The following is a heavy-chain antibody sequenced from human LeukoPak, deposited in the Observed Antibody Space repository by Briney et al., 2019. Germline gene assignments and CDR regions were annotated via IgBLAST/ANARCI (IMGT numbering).Heavy chain of an antibody. CDR1: GYSISSGYY. D-gene: IGHD6-19*01. V-gene: IGHV4-38-2*02. CDR2: IYHSGRT. CDR3: ARDGLAVPGVGFDY. Sequence: PSETLSLTCTVSGYSISSGYYWGWIRQPPGKGLEWIGSIYHSGRTFYNPSLKSRVIISVDTSKNQFSLKLSSVTAADTAVYYCARDGLAVPGVGFDYWGQGTLVTVSS. J-gene: IGHJ4*02.